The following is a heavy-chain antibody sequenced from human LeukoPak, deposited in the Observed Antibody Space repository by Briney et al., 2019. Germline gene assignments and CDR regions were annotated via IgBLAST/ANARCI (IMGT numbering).Heavy chain of an antibody. Sequence: SETLSLTCTVSGGSISSYHWSWIRQPPGKGLQWIGFIYSSGSTNYNPSLKSRVTISLDTSKNQFSLRVSSVASADTAVYYCARGNSGYDYAFDIWGQGTMVTVSS. J-gene: IGHJ3*02. CDR1: GGSISSYH. D-gene: IGHD5-12*01. V-gene: IGHV4-59*01. CDR3: ARGNSGYDYAFDI. CDR2: IYSSGST.